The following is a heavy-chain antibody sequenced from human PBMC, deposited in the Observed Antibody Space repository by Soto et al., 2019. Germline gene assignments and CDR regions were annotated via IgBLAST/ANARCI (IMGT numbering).Heavy chain of an antibody. D-gene: IGHD2-2*01. CDR3: ARVIPGVEARFDP. V-gene: IGHV1-18*01. CDR2: ISAYTDTP. Sequence: ASVKVSFKASGYTFTNFGVTWVRRAPGQGLEWMGWISAYTDTPNYAQKFQGRVTMTIDTSTSTAYMDLRSLTSDDTAVYYCARVIPGVEARFDPWGQGTLVTVSS. CDR1: GYTFTNFG. J-gene: IGHJ5*02.